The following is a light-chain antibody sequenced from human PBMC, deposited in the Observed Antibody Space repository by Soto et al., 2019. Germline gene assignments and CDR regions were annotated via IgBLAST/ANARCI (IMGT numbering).Light chain of an antibody. V-gene: IGKV3D-15*01. CDR1: QRVSARY. J-gene: IGKJ5*01. Sequence: IVLTQSPGTLSLSPGDRATLSCRASQRVSARYLAWYHQKPGQAPRLLIFGASDRATGIPDRFSGSGSGTEFTLTISSLQSEDFAVYYCQQYNNWPITFGQGTRLEI. CDR3: QQYNNWPIT. CDR2: GAS.